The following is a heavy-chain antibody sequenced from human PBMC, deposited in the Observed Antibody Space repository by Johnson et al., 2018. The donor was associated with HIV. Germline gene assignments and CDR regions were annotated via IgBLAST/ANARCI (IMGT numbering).Heavy chain of an antibody. V-gene: IGHV3-NL1*01. D-gene: IGHD1-7*01. Sequence: VQLVESGGGVVQPGRSLRLSCAASGFTFSSYGMHWVRQAPGKGLEWVSVIYSGGSTYYADSVKGRFTISRDNSKNTLYLQMTSLRAEDTAVYYCATSLTGTRPFDIWGQGTMVTVSS. CDR3: ATSLTGTRPFDI. CDR2: IYSGGST. J-gene: IGHJ3*02. CDR1: GFTFSSYG.